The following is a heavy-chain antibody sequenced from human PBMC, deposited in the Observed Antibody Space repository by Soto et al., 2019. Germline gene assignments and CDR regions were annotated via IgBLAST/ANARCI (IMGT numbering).Heavy chain of an antibody. J-gene: IGHJ4*02. CDR1: GFSLSTGGVG. D-gene: IGHD6-19*01. CDR3: AHRLLGFSSGWYFDY. Sequence: QITLKESGPPLVKPTQTLTLTCTFSGFSLSTGGVGVGWIRQPPGKALEWLAIIYWDDDKRYSPSLKSRLTISEDTSKNQVVLTMTNMDPVDTATYYCAHRLLGFSSGWYFDYWGQGTLVTVSS. V-gene: IGHV2-5*02. CDR2: IYWDDDK.